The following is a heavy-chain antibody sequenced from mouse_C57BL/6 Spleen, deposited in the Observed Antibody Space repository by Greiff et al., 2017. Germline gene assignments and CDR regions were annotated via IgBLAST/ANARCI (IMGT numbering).Heavy chain of an antibody. CDR2: INPYNGGT. CDR1: GYTFTDYY. J-gene: IGHJ3*01. Sequence: VQLQQSGPVLVKPGASVKMSCKASGYTFTDYYMNWVKQSHGKSLEWIGVINPYNGGTSYNQKFKGKATLTVDKSSSTAYMELNSLTSEDSAVYDCASQYYGSSYDVAYWGQGTLVTVAA. V-gene: IGHV1-19*01. CDR3: ASQYYGSSYDVAY. D-gene: IGHD1-1*01.